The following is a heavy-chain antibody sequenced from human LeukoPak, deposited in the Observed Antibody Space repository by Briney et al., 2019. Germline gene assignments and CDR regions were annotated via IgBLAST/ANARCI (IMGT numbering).Heavy chain of an antibody. J-gene: IGHJ4*02. CDR3: ARVKTRIIVVSLFDY. V-gene: IGHV1-2*02. CDR2: INPNNGGT. CDR1: GYTFTGYF. D-gene: IGHD3-22*01. Sequence: ASVKVSCKASGYTFTGYFIHWVRQAPGQGLEWMGWINPNNGGTNYAQKFQDRVTMTRDTSISTAYMELSRLRSDDTDVYYCARVKTRIIVVSLFDYWGQGTLVTVSS.